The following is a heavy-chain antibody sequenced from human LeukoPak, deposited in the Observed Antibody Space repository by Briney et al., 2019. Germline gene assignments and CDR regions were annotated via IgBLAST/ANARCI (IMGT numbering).Heavy chain of an antibody. J-gene: IGHJ4*02. CDR1: GGSISSYY. CDR2: IYYSGST. CDR3: ATTAAGTGDY. D-gene: IGHD6-13*01. Sequence: PSETLSLTCTVSGGSISSYYWSWIRQPPGKGLEWIGYIYYSGSTNYNPSLKSRVTISVDTSKNQFSLKLSSVTAADTAVYYCATTAAGTGDYWGQGTLVTVSS. V-gene: IGHV4-59*08.